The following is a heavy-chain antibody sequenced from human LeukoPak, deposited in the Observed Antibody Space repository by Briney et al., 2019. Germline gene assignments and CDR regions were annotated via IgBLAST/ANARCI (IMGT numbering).Heavy chain of an antibody. CDR2: IWYDGSNK. CDR1: GFTFSSYG. V-gene: IGHV3-33*01. D-gene: IGHD6-13*01. CDR3: VAAAAPDLYYYYGMDV. J-gene: IGHJ6*02. Sequence: GGSLRLSCAASGFTFSSYGMHWVRQAPGKGLEWVAVIWYDGSNKYYADSVKGRFTISRDNSKNTLYLQMNSLRAEDTAVYYCVAAAAPDLYYYYGMDVWGQGTTVTVSS.